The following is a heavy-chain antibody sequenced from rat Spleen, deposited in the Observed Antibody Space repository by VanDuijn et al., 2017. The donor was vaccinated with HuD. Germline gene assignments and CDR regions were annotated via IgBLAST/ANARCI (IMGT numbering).Heavy chain of an antibody. J-gene: IGHJ3*01. Sequence: EVQLVESGGGLVQPGRSLKLSCAASGFTFNRYYMVWVRQAPGKGLEWVSSISNAGGTTYYPDSVKGRFTISRDNAENTVYLQMNSLRSEDTATYYCAREGAYYYSEGFAYWGQGTLVTVSS. V-gene: IGHV5-58*01. CDR3: AREGAYYYSEGFAY. CDR2: ISNAGGTT. D-gene: IGHD1-1*01. CDR1: GFTFNRYY.